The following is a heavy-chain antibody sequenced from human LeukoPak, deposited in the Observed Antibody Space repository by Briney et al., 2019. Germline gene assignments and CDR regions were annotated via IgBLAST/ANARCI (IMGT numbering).Heavy chain of an antibody. J-gene: IGHJ5*02. CDR1: GGTFSSYA. Sequence: RASVKVSCKASGGTFSSYAISWVRQAPGQGLEWMGGIIPIFGTANYAQKFQGRVTITADKSTSTAYMELSSLRSEDTAVYYCARKKLGYCSGGSCWWFDPWGQGTLVTVSS. CDR3: ARKKLGYCSGGSCWWFDP. D-gene: IGHD2-15*01. CDR2: IIPIFGTA. V-gene: IGHV1-69*06.